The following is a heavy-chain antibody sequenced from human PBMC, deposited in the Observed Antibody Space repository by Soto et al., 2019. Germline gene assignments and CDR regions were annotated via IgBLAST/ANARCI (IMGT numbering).Heavy chain of an antibody. V-gene: IGHV3-53*01. CDR2: IYSGGST. CDR1: GFTFSSND. D-gene: IGHD3-22*01. CDR3: ATRPLLPGAP. J-gene: IGHJ3*01. Sequence: EVQLVESGGGLIQPRGSLRLSCAASGFTFSSNDMNWVRQAPGKGLEWVSLIYSGGSTYYADSVKGRFTISRDNSKNTLYLQMSSLRAEDTVVYYCATRPLLPGAPWGQGTMVTVSS.